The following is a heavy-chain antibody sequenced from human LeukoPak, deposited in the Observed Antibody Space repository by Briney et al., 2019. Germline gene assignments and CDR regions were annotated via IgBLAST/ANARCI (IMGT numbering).Heavy chain of an antibody. CDR1: GFTFSSYE. CDR2: ISRSGRTI. J-gene: IGHJ2*01. D-gene: IGHD5-12*01. Sequence: GGSLRLSCAASGFTFSSYEMNWVRQAPGKGLEWVSYISRSGRTIYDADSVKGRFTISRDNAKNSLYLQMNSLRAEDTAVYYWARVYSGSWYFDLWGRGTAVTVSS. V-gene: IGHV3-48*03. CDR3: ARVYSGSWYFDL.